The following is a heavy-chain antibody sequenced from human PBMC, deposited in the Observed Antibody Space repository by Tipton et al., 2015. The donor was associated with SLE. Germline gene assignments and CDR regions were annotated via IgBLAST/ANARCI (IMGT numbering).Heavy chain of an antibody. CDR2: INHSGST. D-gene: IGHD6-19*01. CDR1: AGSFSGYF. Sequence: SLTCAVYAGSFSGYFWSWIRQPPGKGLEWLGEINHSGSTNYNPSLKSRVTISVDTSKNQFSLKLTSMTAADTAVYYCAKTGPKKGSDWFRWFDPWGQGTLVTVSS. J-gene: IGHJ5*02. CDR3: AKTGPKKGSDWFRWFDP. V-gene: IGHV4-34*01.